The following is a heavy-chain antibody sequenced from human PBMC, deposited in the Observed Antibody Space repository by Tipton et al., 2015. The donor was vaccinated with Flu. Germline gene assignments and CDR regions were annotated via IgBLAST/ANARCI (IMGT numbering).Heavy chain of an antibody. Sequence: TLSLTCAVSGGSISSGGYSWIWIRQPPGKGLEWIGYIYHRGSTYYNASLKSRVTISVDRSKNQFSLKLSSVTAADTAVYYCARSTPIAATGWGMDVWGQGTTVTVSS. J-gene: IGHJ6*02. V-gene: IGHV4-30-2*01. D-gene: IGHD6-13*01. CDR1: GGSISSGGYS. CDR3: ARSTPIAATGWGMDV. CDR2: IYHRGST.